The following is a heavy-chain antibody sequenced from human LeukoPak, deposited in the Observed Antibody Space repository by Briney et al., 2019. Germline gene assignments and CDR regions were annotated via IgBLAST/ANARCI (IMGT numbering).Heavy chain of an antibody. V-gene: IGHV4-39*07. J-gene: IGHJ4*02. CDR2: LYYSGST. D-gene: IGHD2-2*01. CDR1: GDSISSSGYY. CDR3: ARQTCSSTSCYREVYYFDY. Sequence: SETLSLTCSVSGDSISSSGYYWGWVRQPPGKGLEWTASLYYSGSTYYNTSLKSRVTISVDTSKNQFSLKLSSVTAADTAVYYCARQTCSSTSCYREVYYFDYWGQGTLVTVSS.